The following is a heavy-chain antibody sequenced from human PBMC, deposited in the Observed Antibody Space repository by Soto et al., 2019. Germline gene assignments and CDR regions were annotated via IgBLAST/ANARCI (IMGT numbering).Heavy chain of an antibody. V-gene: IGHV3-21*06. CDR2: ISSSSSYI. CDR3: ARVVVVAATSWFDP. D-gene: IGHD2-15*01. Sequence: EVQLVESGGGLVKPGGSLRLSCAASGFTFSSYSKNWVRQAPGKGLEWVSSISSSSSYIYYADSVKGRFTISRDNAKDSLYLHMNSQRAADTAVYYCARVVVVAATSWFDPWGQGTLVTVSS. CDR1: GFTFSSYS. J-gene: IGHJ5*02.